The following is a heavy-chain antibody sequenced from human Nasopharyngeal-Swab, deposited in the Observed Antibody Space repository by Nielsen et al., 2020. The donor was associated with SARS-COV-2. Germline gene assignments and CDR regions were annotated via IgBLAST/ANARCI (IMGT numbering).Heavy chain of an antibody. CDR1: GFTYW. D-gene: IGHD3-22*01. Sequence: GESLKISCAASGFTYWMNWVRQAPGKGLEWVANIKQDGSEKYYVDSVKGRFTISRDNAKNSLYLQMNSLRAEDTAVYYCARDPGFGYYYDSSGYYDYWGQGTLVTVSS. CDR3: ARDPGFGYYYDSSGYYDY. CDR2: IKQDGSEK. V-gene: IGHV3-7*01. J-gene: IGHJ4*02.